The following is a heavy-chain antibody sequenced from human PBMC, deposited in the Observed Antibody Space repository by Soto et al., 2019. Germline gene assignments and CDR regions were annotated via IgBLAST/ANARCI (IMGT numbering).Heavy chain of an antibody. CDR1: GFTFSSYG. CDR2: ISYDGSNN. V-gene: IGHV3-30*18. Sequence: QVQLVDSGGGVVQPGRSLRLSCEGTGFTFSSYGMHWVRQAPGKGLEWVAVISYDGSNNFYADSVKGRFTISRDNSKNTVWLQMNGLRAEDSAVYYCAKGPYYYDRSGYYYDFDYWGQGTLVTVSS. J-gene: IGHJ4*02. D-gene: IGHD3-22*01. CDR3: AKGPYYYDRSGYYYDFDY.